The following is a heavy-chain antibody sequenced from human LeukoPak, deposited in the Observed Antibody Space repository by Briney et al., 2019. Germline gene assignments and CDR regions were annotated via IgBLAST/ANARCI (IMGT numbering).Heavy chain of an antibody. CDR3: ARHIDRYYADY. CDR2: IRQHGSEK. D-gene: IGHD3-3*01. Sequence: GGSLRLSCAASGFTFSSFWMTWVRQAPGKGLEWVANIRQHGSEKYYVDSVKGRFTISRDNAKNSLYLQMNSLRAEDTAVYYCARHIDRYYADYWGQGTLVTVSS. J-gene: IGHJ4*02. CDR1: GFTFSSFW. V-gene: IGHV3-7*01.